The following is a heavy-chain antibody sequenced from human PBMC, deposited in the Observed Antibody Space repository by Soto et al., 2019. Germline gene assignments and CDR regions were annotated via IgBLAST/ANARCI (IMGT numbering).Heavy chain of an antibody. V-gene: IGHV1-18*01. J-gene: IGHJ4*02. D-gene: IGHD1-26*01. CDR3: ASNHGVSGNYYAGN. CDR2: ISAYNGKT. Sequence: QVQLVQSGAEVKKPGASVKVSCKASGYTFTSYSVSWVRQAPGQGLEWRGWISAYNGKTNYTQKFQGRVTMTTDTSTSTAYMELRRLRSDDTAVYYCASNHGVSGNYYAGNWGQGTLVTVSS. CDR1: GYTFTSYS.